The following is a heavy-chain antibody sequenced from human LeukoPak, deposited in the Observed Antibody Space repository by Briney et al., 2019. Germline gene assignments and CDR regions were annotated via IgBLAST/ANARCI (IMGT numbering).Heavy chain of an antibody. D-gene: IGHD4-11*01. Sequence: PGGSLRLSCAASRFTFSDYWMSWVRQVPGRGLEWVANVKPDGTEKYYVDSVKGRFTISRDNAKNSLYLQMNSLRAEDTAVYYCARDPSNFRGWFDPWGQGALVTVSS. J-gene: IGHJ5*02. CDR1: RFTFSDYW. V-gene: IGHV3-7*01. CDR2: VKPDGTEK. CDR3: ARDPSNFRGWFDP.